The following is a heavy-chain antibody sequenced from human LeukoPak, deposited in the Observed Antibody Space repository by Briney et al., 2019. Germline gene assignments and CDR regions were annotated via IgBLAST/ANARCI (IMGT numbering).Heavy chain of an antibody. CDR2: VNPRGST. D-gene: IGHD6-6*01. CDR3: ARSPLWTIAARPLDN. V-gene: IGHV4-34*01. Sequence: PSETLCLTCAVYGTTFSTYYWNWIRQSPGKGLEWVGEVNPRGSTNYNPSLKTRVTISADTSKNQFSLRLTSVTAADTAVYYCARSPLWTIAARPLDNWGQGALVTVSS. CDR1: GTTFSTYY. J-gene: IGHJ4*02.